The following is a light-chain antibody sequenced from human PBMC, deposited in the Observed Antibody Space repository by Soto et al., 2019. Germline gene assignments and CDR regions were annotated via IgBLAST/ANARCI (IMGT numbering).Light chain of an antibody. Sequence: QSVLTQPPSASGTPGQRVTISCSGSSSNIGSNTVTWYQQLPGTAPKLLIYCNNQRPSGVPDRFSGSKSGTSASLAISGLQSEDEADYYCAAWADSLNGQVFGGGTKLTVL. CDR3: AAWADSLNGQV. J-gene: IGLJ2*01. CDR2: CNN. CDR1: SSNIGSNT. V-gene: IGLV1-44*01.